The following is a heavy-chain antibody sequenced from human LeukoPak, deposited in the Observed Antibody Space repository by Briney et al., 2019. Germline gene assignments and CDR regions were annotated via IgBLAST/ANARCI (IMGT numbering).Heavy chain of an antibody. V-gene: IGHV1-69*04. CDR1: GGTFSSYA. Sequence: ASVKVSCKASGGTFSSYAISWVRQAPGQGLEWMGRIIPIFGIANYAQKFQGRVTITADKSTSTAYMELSSLRSEDTAVYYCARTIRFPPRDSPFDIWGQGTMVTVSS. CDR3: ARTIRFPPRDSPFDI. CDR2: IIPIFGIA. J-gene: IGHJ3*02. D-gene: IGHD2-15*01.